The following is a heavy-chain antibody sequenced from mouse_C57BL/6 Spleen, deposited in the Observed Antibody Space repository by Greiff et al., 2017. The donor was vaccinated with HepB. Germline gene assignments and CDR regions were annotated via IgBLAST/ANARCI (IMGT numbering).Heavy chain of an antibody. V-gene: IGHV1-82*01. D-gene: IGHD1-1*01. CDR2: IYPGDGDT. CDR1: GYAFSSSW. CDR3: ARWDYGSSYWYFDV. Sequence: QVQLQQSGPELVKPGASVKISCKASGYAFSSSWMNWVKQRPGKGLEWIGRIYPGDGDTNYNGKFKGKATLTADKSSSTAYMQRSSLTSEDSAVYFCARWDYGSSYWYFDVWGTGTTVTVSS. J-gene: IGHJ1*03.